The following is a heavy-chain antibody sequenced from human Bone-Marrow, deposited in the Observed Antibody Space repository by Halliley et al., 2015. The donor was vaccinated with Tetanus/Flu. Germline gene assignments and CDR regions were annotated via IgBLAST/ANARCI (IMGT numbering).Heavy chain of an antibody. V-gene: IGHV3-23*01. CDR3: AKVLSAKVTTGVFDF. Sequence: SLRLSCEASGFSFNNYAMNWVRQAPGKGLEWVSVISGSGGSTYYADSVKGRFTISRDNSKKMLFLELNSLRAEDSAVYFCAKVLSAKVTTGVFDFWGQGTLVTVSS. CDR2: ISGSGGST. CDR1: GFSFNNYA. J-gene: IGHJ4*02. D-gene: IGHD4-17*01.